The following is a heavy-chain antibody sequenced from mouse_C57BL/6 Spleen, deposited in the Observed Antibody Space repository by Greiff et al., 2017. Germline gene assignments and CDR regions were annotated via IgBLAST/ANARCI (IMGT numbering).Heavy chain of an antibody. CDR3: TRYDDYAMDY. V-gene: IGHV1-15*01. CDR2: IDPETGGT. CDR1: GYTFTDYE. J-gene: IGHJ4*01. D-gene: IGHD2-12*01. Sequence: VQLQQSGAELVRPGASVTLSCKASGYTFTDYEMHWVKQTPVHGLEWIGAIDPETGGTAYNQKFKGKAILTADKSSSTAYMELRSLTSEDSAVYYCTRYDDYAMDYWGQGTSVTVSS.